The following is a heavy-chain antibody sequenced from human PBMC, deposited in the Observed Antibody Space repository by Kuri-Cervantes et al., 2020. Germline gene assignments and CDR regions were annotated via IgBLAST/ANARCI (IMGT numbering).Heavy chain of an antibody. Sequence: ASVKVSCKASGYTFTSYAMHWVRQAPGQRLEWMGWINPNSGGTNYAQKFQGWVTMTRDTSISTAYMELSRLRSDDTAVYYCARGYTYYYGSGSYYTVRFDPWGQGTLVTVSS. CDR1: GYTFTSYA. J-gene: IGHJ5*02. D-gene: IGHD3-10*01. V-gene: IGHV1-2*04. CDR2: INPNSGGT. CDR3: ARGYTYYYGSGSYYTVRFDP.